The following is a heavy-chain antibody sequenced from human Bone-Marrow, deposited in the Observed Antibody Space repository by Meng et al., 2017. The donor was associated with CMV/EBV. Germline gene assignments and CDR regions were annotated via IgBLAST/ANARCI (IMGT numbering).Heavy chain of an antibody. Sequence: ISGDSVSSDSVAWNWIKQSPSRGLEWLGRTYYRSKWYYDYAVSVKSRITNNPDTSKNQFSLQLNSVTPDDTAVYYCAREGPLQQLETWGQGTLVTVFS. J-gene: IGHJ5*02. D-gene: IGHD6-13*01. V-gene: IGHV6-1*01. CDR1: GDSVSSDSVA. CDR3: AREGPLQQLET. CDR2: TYYRSKWYY.